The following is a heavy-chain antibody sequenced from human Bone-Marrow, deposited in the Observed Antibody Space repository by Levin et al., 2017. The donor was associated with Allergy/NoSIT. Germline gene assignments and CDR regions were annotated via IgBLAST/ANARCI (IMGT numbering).Heavy chain of an antibody. D-gene: IGHD4-23*01. CDR2: INPNSGGT. J-gene: IGHJ4*02. CDR3: ASSDYGGNPFDY. CDR1: GYTFTGYY. Sequence: GESLKISCKASGYTFTGYYMHWVRQAPGQGLEWMGRINPNSGGTNYAQKFQGRVTMTRDTSISTAYMELSRLRSDDTAVYYCASSDYGGNPFDYWGQGTLVTVSS. V-gene: IGHV1-2*06.